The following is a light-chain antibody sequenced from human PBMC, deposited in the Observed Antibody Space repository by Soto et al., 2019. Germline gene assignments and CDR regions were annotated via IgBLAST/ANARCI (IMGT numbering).Light chain of an antibody. V-gene: IGLV1-47*02. Sequence: QPVLTQPPSASGTPGQRVTISCSGSSSNIGSNYVFWYQQLPGTAPKPLIYTNNQRPSGVPDRFSGSKSGTSASLAISGLRSEDEADYYCAAWDDSLSGPVFGGGTKLTVL. CDR2: TNN. CDR1: SSNIGSNY. CDR3: AAWDDSLSGPV. J-gene: IGLJ3*02.